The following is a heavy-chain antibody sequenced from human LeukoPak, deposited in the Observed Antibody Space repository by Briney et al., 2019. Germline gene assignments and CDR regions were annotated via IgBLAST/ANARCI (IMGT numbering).Heavy chain of an antibody. D-gene: IGHD6-6*01. J-gene: IGHJ4*02. Sequence: ASVKVSCKASGYTFFYYGVTWVRQAPGQGLEWMGIINPSGGSTSYAQKFQGRVTMTRDTSTSTVYMELSSLRSEDTAVYYCAREGIAARPYDYWGQGTLVTISS. CDR2: INPSGGST. CDR1: GYTFFYYG. CDR3: AREGIAARPYDY. V-gene: IGHV1-46*01.